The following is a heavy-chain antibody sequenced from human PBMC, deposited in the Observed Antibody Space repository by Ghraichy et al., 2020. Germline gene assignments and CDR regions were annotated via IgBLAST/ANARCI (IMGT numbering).Heavy chain of an antibody. D-gene: IGHD4-17*01. CDR2: IKQDGSEK. J-gene: IGHJ6*02. CDR3: ARDDYGDYVPFDYYGMDV. V-gene: IGHV3-7*01. CDR1: GFTFSSYW. Sequence: GGSLRLSCAASGFTFSSYWMSWVRQAPGKGLEWVANIKQDGSEKYYVDSVKGRFTISRDNAKNSLYLQMNSLRAEDTAVYYCARDDYGDYVPFDYYGMDVWGQGTTVTVSS.